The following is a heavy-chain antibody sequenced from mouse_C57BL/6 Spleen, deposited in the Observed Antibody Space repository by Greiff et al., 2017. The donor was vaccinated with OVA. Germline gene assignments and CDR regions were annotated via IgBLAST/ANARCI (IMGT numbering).Heavy chain of an antibody. CDR2: IRNKANGYTT. Sequence: EVHLVESGGGLVQPGGSLSLSCAASGFTFTDYYMSWVRQPPGQALEWLGFIRNKANGYTTEYSASVKGRFTIARDNSQSILYLQMNALRAEDSATYYCARYYYGSADVWGTGTTVTVSS. D-gene: IGHD1-1*01. V-gene: IGHV7-3*01. CDR1: GFTFTDYY. CDR3: ARYYYGSADV. J-gene: IGHJ1*03.